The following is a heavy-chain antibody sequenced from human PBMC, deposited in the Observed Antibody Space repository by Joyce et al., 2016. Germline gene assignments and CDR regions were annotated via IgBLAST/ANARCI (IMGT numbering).Heavy chain of an antibody. D-gene: IGHD6-25*01. CDR3: AKILTATYSSGWFLDY. CDR1: GLTLSNYG. J-gene: IGHJ4*02. CDR2: ISYDGIYK. V-gene: IGHV3-30*18. Sequence: QVQLVESGGGVVQPGRSLRLSCAASGLTLSNYGVRWVRRAPGKGLEWVAVISYDGIYKYYADSVKGRFTISRDNSKNTVFLEMNSLRAEDTAVYYCAKILTATYSSGWFLDYWGQGTLVTVSS.